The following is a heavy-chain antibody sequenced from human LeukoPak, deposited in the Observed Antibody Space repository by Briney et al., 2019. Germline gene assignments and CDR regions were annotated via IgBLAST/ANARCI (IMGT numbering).Heavy chain of an antibody. CDR3: ARDMGSGDLMGY. J-gene: IGHJ4*02. Sequence: PGGSLRLSCAASGFSVSSIYMSWVRQAPGKGLEWVSVIYSGGSTYYADSVRGRFTISRDNSKNTLYLQMNSLRVEDTAVYYCARDMGSGDLMGYWGQGTLVTVSS. D-gene: IGHD3-10*01. CDR1: GFSVSSIY. CDR2: IYSGGST. V-gene: IGHV3-53*01.